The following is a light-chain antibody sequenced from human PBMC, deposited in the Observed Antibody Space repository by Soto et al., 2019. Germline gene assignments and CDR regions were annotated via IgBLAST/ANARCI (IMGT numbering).Light chain of an antibody. Sequence: QAVVTQSPSASASLGASVKLTCTLSSGHSNYVIAWHQQQPEKGPRYLMKVNSDGSHDKGDGIPDRFSGSRSGAERYLTISSLQSEDEADYYCQTWGTGIRVFGGGTKLTVL. CDR2: VNSDGSH. CDR1: SGHSNYV. CDR3: QTWGTGIRV. V-gene: IGLV4-69*01. J-gene: IGLJ2*01.